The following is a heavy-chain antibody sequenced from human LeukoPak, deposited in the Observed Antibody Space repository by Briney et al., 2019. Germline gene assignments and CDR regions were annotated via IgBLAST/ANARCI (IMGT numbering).Heavy chain of an antibody. Sequence: SETLSLTCTVSGYSISSGYYWGRIRQPPGKGLEWIGSIYHSGSTYYNPSLKSRVTISVDTSKNQFSLKLSSVTAADTAVYYCARDSNYYDSSGYFNYFDYWGQGTLVTVSS. J-gene: IGHJ4*02. CDR1: GYSISSGYY. CDR2: IYHSGST. V-gene: IGHV4-38-2*02. D-gene: IGHD3-22*01. CDR3: ARDSNYYDSSGYFNYFDY.